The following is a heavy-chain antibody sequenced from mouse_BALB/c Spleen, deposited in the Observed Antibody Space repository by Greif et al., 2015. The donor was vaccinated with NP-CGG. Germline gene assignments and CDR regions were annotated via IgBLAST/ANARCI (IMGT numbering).Heavy chain of an antibody. CDR1: GFNIKDTY. Sequence: VQLKQSGAELVKPGASVKLSCTASGFNIKDTYMHWVKQRPEQGLEWIGRIDPANGNTKYDPKFQGKATITADTSSNPAYPQLSSLTSEDTAVYYCARWDWYFDVWGAGTTVTVSS. V-gene: IGHV14-3*02. CDR3: ARWDWYFDV. J-gene: IGHJ1*01. CDR2: IDPANGNT.